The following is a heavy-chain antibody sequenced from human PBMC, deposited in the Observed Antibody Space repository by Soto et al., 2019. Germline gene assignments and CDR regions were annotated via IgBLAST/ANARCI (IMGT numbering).Heavy chain of an antibody. Sequence: QAQLQESGPGLVKPSETLSLTCSVSGGSFFSYYWTWIRQPAGKGLEWIGRSYANGNANYNPSLKSRVIMSADTSKNQFSLRLRSVTAADTAVYYCARGVRDGYYGMDVWGPGATVTVSS. CDR3: ARGVRDGYYGMDV. CDR2: SYANGNA. CDR1: GGSFFSYY. J-gene: IGHJ6*02. V-gene: IGHV4-4*07. D-gene: IGHD3-16*02.